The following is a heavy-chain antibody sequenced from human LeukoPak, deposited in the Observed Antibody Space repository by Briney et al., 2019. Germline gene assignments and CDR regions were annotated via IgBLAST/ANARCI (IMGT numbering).Heavy chain of an antibody. V-gene: IGHV1-24*01. CDR3: ATTRIVCSSTSCRTTNWFDP. J-gene: IGHJ5*02. CDR2: FDPEDGET. D-gene: IGHD2-2*01. CDR1: GGTFSSYA. Sequence: ASVKVSCKASGGTFSSYAISWVRQAPGKGLEWMGGFDPEDGETIYAQKFQGRVTMTEDTSTDTAYMELSSLRSEDTAVYYCATTRIVCSSTSCRTTNWFDPWGQGTLVTVSS.